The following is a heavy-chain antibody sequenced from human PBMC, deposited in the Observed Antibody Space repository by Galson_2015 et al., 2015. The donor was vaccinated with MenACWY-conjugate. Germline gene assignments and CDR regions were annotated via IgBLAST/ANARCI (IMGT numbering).Heavy chain of an antibody. CDR3: VREFFAGGGRTLDV. J-gene: IGHJ6*02. Sequence: SLRLSCAASAFSVRDNYMSWVRQAPGKGLEWVSYSSTSGRYTDYADSVKGRFTVSRDNAKNSLFLQMNSLRAEDTAVYYCVREFFAGGGRTLDVWGQGTTVIVSS. V-gene: IGHV3-11*05. D-gene: IGHD3-16*01. CDR1: AFSVRDNY. CDR2: SSTSGRYT.